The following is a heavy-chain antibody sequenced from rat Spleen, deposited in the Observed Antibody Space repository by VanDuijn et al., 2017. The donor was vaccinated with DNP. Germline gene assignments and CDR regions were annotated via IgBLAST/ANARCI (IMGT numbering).Heavy chain of an antibody. J-gene: IGHJ2*01. CDR1: GFTFSDYY. CDR2: VSYDGGST. Sequence: EVQLVESGGGLVQPGGSLKLSCAASGFTFSDYYMAWVRQAPTKGLEWVASVSYDGGSTYYRDSVKGRFTISRDNAKSTLYLQMNSLRSEDTATYYCARHRYGGFNYFDYWGQGVMVTVSS. V-gene: IGHV5-22*01. CDR3: ARHRYGGFNYFDY. D-gene: IGHD1-11*01.